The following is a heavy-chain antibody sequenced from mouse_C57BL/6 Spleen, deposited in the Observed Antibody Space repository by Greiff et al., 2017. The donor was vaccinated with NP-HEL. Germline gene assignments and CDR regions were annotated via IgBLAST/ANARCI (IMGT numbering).Heavy chain of an antibody. Sequence: EVKLMESGGGLVQSGRSLRLSCATSGFTFSDFYMEWVRQAPGKGLEWIAASRNKANDYTTEYSASVKGRFIVSRDTSQSILYLQMNALRAEDTAIYYCARAHRAMDYWGQGTSVTVSS. D-gene: IGHD2-14*01. CDR3: ARAHRAMDY. CDR1: GFTFSDFY. CDR2: SRNKANDYTT. J-gene: IGHJ4*01. V-gene: IGHV7-1*01.